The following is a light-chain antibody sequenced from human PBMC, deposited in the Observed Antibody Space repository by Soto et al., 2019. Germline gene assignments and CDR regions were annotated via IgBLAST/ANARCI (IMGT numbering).Light chain of an antibody. CDR3: QQYHKGPSLLYT. J-gene: IGKJ2*01. CDR2: DTS. Sequence: EIVMTQSPVTLSVSPGERVTLSCRASQSVSSYLAWYQQKPGQAPRLLIYDTSTRATGVPARFTGSGSGTECTLTISSLQSEAVAVAYGQQYHKGPSLLYTFGQGTKLEIK. V-gene: IGKV3-15*01. CDR1: QSVSSY.